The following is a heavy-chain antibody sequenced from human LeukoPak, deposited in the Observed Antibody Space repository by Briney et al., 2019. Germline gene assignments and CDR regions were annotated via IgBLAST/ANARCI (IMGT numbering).Heavy chain of an antibody. J-gene: IGHJ5*02. CDR1: GFTFSSYA. CDR3: ARGRQRYNWFDP. CDR2: IKQDGSEK. Sequence: GGSLRLSCAASGFTFSSYAMSWVRQAPGKGLEWVANIKQDGSEKYYVDSVKGRFTISRDNAKNSLYLQMNSLRAEDTAVYYCARGRQRYNWFDPWGQGTLVTVSS. V-gene: IGHV3-7*01.